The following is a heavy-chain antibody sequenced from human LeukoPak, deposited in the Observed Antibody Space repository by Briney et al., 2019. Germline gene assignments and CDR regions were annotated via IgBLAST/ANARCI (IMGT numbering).Heavy chain of an antibody. CDR1: GDTFSSYT. V-gene: IGHV1-69*13. D-gene: IGHD2-21*02. CDR2: IIPIFGSA. J-gene: IGHJ4*02. Sequence: SVKVSCKASGDTFSSYTISWVRQAPGQGLEWMGGIIPIFGSANYAQKFQGRVTITADESTSTAYMELSSLRSEDTAMYYCARAYMTATRHFDYWGQGTLVTVPS. CDR3: ARAYMTATRHFDY.